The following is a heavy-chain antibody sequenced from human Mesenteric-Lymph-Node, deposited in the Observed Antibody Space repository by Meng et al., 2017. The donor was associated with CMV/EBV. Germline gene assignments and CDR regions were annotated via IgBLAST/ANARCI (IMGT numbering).Heavy chain of an antibody. CDR1: GFTVLRTY. CDR2: IYSGGST. V-gene: IGHV3-66*02. D-gene: IGHD3-16*01. J-gene: IGHJ2*01. Sequence: CATFGFTVLRTYMSWVRQAPGKGLEWVSVIYSGGSTYYADSVKGRFTISRDNSKNTLYLQMNSLRAEDTAVYYCARVLGGWYFDLWGRGTLVTVSS. CDR3: ARVLGGWYFDL.